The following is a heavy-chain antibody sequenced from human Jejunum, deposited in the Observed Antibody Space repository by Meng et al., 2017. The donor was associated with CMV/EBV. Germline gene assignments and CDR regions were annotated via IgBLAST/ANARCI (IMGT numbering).Heavy chain of an antibody. J-gene: IGHJ4*02. CDR2: INPKRGDT. D-gene: IGHD1-1*01. CDR3: ARDGTAATSERGLAY. Sequence: QVQVVQSGVGVRGPGATGKVSCKTYGYTFNDYYMHWVRQAPGQGIEWMGWINPKRGDTNYEQKFQGRITMTRDTSINTFYMQLSRLTPDDTASYYCARDGTAATSERGLAYWGQGTLVTVSS. V-gene: IGHV1-2*02. CDR1: GYTFNDYY.